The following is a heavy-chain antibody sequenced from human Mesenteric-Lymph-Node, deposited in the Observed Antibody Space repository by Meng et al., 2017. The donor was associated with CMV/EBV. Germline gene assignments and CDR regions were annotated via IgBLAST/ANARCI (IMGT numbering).Heavy chain of an antibody. CDR1: GFTFDDYA. V-gene: IGHV3-9*01. CDR2: ISWNSAYI. Sequence: GGSLRLSCAVSGFTFDDYAMHWVRQAPGKGLEWVSGISWNSAYIAYADSVKGRFIISRDNANGSLYLQMNSLRAEDTALYFCAKGGGLRFFEWFDFHHGMDVWGQGTTVTVSS. J-gene: IGHJ6*02. CDR3: AKGGGLRFFEWFDFHHGMDV. D-gene: IGHD3-3*01.